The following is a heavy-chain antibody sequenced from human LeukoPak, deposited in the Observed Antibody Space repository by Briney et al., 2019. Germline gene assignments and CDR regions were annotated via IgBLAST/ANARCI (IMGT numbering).Heavy chain of an antibody. D-gene: IGHD6-19*01. J-gene: IGHJ4*02. CDR1: GFTFSSYW. V-gene: IGHV3-7*01. CDR2: IKQDGSEK. CDR3: ARDSSGWYLVYYFDY. Sequence: PGGSLRLSCAASGFTFSSYWMSWVRQAPGKGLEWVANIKQDGSEKYYVDSVKGRFTISRDNAKNSLYLQMNSLRAEDTAVYYRARDSSGWYLVYYFDYWGQGTLVTVSS.